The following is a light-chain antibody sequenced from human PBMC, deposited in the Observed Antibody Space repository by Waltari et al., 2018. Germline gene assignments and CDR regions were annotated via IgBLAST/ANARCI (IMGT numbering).Light chain of an antibody. Sequence: QSVLTQPPSVSGTHGQRVIISCSGRRFNIGSNTVQWDQQLPGTAPKFLIYSNTQRAAGVPYRFSGSKSDNSAFLAISGRQSEDEAYYYCAAWDDSLNGWVLGGGTKVTVL. J-gene: IGLJ3*02. CDR2: SNT. CDR1: RFNIGSNT. CDR3: AAWDDSLNGWV. V-gene: IGLV1-44*01.